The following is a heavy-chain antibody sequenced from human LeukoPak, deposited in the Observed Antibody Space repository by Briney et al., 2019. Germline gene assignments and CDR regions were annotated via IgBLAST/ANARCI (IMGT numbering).Heavy chain of an antibody. Sequence: ASVKVSCKVSGYTLTELSMHWVRQAPGKGLEWMGGFDPEDGETIYAQKFQGRVTMTEDTSTDTAYMELSSLRSEDTAVYYCATPLAPGATSLIAYWGQGTLVTVSS. CDR2: FDPEDGET. CDR1: GYTLTELS. CDR3: ATPLAPGATSLIAY. V-gene: IGHV1-24*01. D-gene: IGHD1-26*01. J-gene: IGHJ4*02.